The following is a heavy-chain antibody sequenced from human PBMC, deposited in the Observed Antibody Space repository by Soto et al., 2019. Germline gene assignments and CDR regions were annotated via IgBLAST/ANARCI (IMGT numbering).Heavy chain of an antibody. CDR2: IFYSGRT. V-gene: IGHV4-39*01. CDR3: ARNEGYNWFDP. Sequence: QLHLQESGPGLVEPSATLSLTCTVSGGSISSSRNYWAWFRQPPGKGLEWIGTIFYSGRTYYNPSLESRVTISVDTAKSQFALGLNSMTAAEKAVDSCARNEGYNWFDPWGQGTLVTVSS. CDR1: GGSISSSRNY. J-gene: IGHJ5*02.